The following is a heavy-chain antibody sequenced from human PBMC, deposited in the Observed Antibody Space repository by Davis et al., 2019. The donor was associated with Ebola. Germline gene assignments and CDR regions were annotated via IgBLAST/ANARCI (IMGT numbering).Heavy chain of an antibody. V-gene: IGHV4-34*01. CDR3: AGRDTDLTPLDY. CDR2: IYYSGST. CDR1: GGSFSGYY. Sequence: SETLSLTCAVYGGSFSGYYWSWIRQHPGKGLEWIGYIYYSGSTYYNPSLKSRVTISVDKSKNQFSLKLSSVTAADTAVYYCAGRDTDLTPLDYWGQGTLVTVSS. D-gene: IGHD5-24*01. J-gene: IGHJ4*02.